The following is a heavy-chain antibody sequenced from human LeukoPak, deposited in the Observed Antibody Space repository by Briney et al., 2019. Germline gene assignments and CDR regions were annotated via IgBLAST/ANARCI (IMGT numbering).Heavy chain of an antibody. CDR3: ARELKGTFYFDY. J-gene: IGHJ4*02. CDR1: GYTFTSYY. V-gene: IGHV1-46*01. Sequence: ASMKVSFKASGYTFTSYYIHCLRQAPGQGLEWMGIINPTGGSTSYAQKFQGRVTMTSDTSTSTVYMDLSSLRSEDTAVYYCARELKGTFYFDYWGQGTLVTVSS. CDR2: INPTGGST. D-gene: IGHD3-10*01.